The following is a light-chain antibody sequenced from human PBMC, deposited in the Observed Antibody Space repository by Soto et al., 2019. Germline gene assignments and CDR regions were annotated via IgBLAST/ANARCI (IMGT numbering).Light chain of an antibody. Sequence: DIQLTQSPSFLSASVGDRVTITCRASQAISSYLAWFPQRPWKTPKVLIYAASTLQSGVPSRFSGSASGTAFTLTITTLQPSDFETYFCQQLNSYPWTFGQGTKVDIK. CDR3: QQLNSYPWT. V-gene: IGKV1-9*01. J-gene: IGKJ1*01. CDR1: QAISSY. CDR2: AAS.